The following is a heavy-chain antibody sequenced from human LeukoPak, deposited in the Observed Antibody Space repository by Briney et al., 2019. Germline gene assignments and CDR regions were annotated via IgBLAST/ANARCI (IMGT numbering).Heavy chain of an antibody. J-gene: IGHJ6*03. CDR2: IYHSGST. CDR1: GYSISSGYY. Sequence: SETLSLTCTVSGYSISSGYYWGWIRQPPGKGLEWIGSIYHSGSTYYNPSLKSRVTISVDTSKNQFSLKLSSVTAADTAIYYCASVRRGFGESSKYYSYYYMDVWGNGTTVTISS. CDR3: ASVRRGFGESSKYYSYYYMDV. D-gene: IGHD3-10*01. V-gene: IGHV4-38-2*02.